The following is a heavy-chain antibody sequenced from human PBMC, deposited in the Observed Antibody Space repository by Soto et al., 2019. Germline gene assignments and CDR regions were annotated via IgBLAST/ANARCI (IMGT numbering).Heavy chain of an antibody. J-gene: IGHJ4*02. V-gene: IGHV4-31*03. CDR2: IYYSGST. D-gene: IGHD2-2*01. CDR1: GGSISSGGYY. Sequence: QVQLQESGPGLVKPSQTLSLTCTVSGGSISSGGYYWSWIRQHPGKGLEWIGYIYYSGSTYYNPSLMSRVTISVDTSKNQFSLKLSSVTAADTAVYYCARSSTSANYFDYWGQGTLVTVSS. CDR3: ARSSTSANYFDY.